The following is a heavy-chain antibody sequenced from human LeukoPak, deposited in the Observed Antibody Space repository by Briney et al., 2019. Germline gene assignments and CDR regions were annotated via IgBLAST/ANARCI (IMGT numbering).Heavy chain of an antibody. J-gene: IGHJ4*02. V-gene: IGHV4-31*03. CDR3: ARAYCTSTRCPFDS. CDR2: TYYGGST. CDR1: GDFINSALYF. Sequence: PSQTLSLTCTVSGDFINSALYFWTWIRQHPGEGLEWIGYTYYGGSTHYNPSLKSRVIISVDTSKNQFSLKLSSVTAADTAVYYCARAYCTSTRCPFDSWGQGTLVTVSP. D-gene: IGHD2-2*01.